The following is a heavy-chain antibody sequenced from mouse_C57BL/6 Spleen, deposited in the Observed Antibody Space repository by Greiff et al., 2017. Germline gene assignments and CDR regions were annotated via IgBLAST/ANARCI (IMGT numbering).Heavy chain of an antibody. J-gene: IGHJ2*01. CDR1: GYAFSSSW. Sequence: QVQLQQSGPELVKPGASVKISCKASGYAFSSSWMNWVKQRPGKGLEWIGRISPGDGDTNYNGKFKGKATLTADKSSSTAYMQLSSLTSEDSAVYFCARDYYGSTYYFDYWGQGTTLTVSS. CDR3: ARDYYGSTYYFDY. CDR2: ISPGDGDT. D-gene: IGHD1-1*01. V-gene: IGHV1-82*01.